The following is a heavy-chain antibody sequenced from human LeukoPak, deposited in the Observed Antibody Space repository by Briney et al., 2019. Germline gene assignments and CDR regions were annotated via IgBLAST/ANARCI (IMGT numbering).Heavy chain of an antibody. V-gene: IGHV3-9*01. CDR2: ISWNSGSI. CDR3: ARGGDY. J-gene: IGHJ4*02. CDR1: GFTFDDYA. Sequence: GGSLRLSCAASGFTFDDYAMHWVRQAPGKGLEWVSGISWNSGSIGYADSVKGRFTISRDNAKNSLYLQMNSLRAEDTAVYYCARGGDYWGQGTLVTVSS. D-gene: IGHD3-16*01.